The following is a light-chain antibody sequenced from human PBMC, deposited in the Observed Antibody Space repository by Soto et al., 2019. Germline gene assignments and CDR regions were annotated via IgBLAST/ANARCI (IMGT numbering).Light chain of an antibody. V-gene: IGKV1-39*01. CDR3: QQSYSTPPLT. CDR2: AAS. Sequence: DIQMTQSPSSLSASVGDRVTITCRSSQSISSYLNWYQQKPGKAPKLLIDAASSLQSGVTSRFSGGGSGTDFTLTTSTLQPEDFATYYCQQSYSTPPLTFGGGTKVEIK. CDR1: QSISSY. J-gene: IGKJ4*01.